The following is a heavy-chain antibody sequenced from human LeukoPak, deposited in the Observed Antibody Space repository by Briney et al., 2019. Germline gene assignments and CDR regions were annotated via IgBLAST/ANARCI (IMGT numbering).Heavy chain of an antibody. CDR3: AILSVPAAAAHIY. V-gene: IGHV3-23*01. CDR2: IGASGGST. D-gene: IGHD2-2*01. CDR1: GFTFSSYG. J-gene: IGHJ4*02. Sequence: PGGSLRLSCAASGFTFSSYGMSWVRQAPGKGRGWVSAIGASGGSTSYADSGKGRFTTSRGNSKNTLYLRMNSLSAEDTALNYCAILSVPAAAAHIYWGQGTLVTVSS.